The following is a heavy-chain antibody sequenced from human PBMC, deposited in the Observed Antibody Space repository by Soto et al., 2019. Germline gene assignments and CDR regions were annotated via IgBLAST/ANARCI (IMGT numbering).Heavy chain of an antibody. CDR1: GFTFSSYA. Sequence: EVQVLESGGGLVQPGGSLRLSCAASGFTFSSYAMTWVRQAPGKGLEWVSTISGSGVSTYYADSVKGRFIISRDNSKNTLYLQMNSLRAEDTAVYYCAKGKGDFWSGYQYSFDSWGQGTLVTVSS. CDR3: AKGKGDFWSGYQYSFDS. V-gene: IGHV3-23*01. D-gene: IGHD3-3*01. CDR2: ISGSGVST. J-gene: IGHJ4*02.